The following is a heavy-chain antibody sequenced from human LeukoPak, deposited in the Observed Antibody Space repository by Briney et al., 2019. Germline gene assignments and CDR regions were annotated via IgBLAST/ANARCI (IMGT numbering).Heavy chain of an antibody. Sequence: GASVTVSCKASGYTFTSYDINWVRQAPGQGLEWMGWMNPNSGNTGYAQKFQGRVTITWNTSISTAYMELSSLRSEDTAVYYCARGGFAYYYDSSGYSIDYWGQGTLVTVSS. CDR2: MNPNSGNT. CDR3: ARGGFAYYYDSSGYSIDY. CDR1: GYTFTSYD. J-gene: IGHJ4*02. D-gene: IGHD3-22*01. V-gene: IGHV1-8*03.